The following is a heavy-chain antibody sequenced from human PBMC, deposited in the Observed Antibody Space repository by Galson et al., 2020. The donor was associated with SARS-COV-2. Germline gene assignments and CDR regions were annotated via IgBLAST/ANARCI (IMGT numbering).Heavy chain of an antibody. V-gene: IGHV3-21*01. Sequence: GESLKISCAASGFTFSSYSMNWVRQAPGKGLEWVSSISSSSSYIYYADSVKGRFTISRDNAKNSLYLQMNSLRAEDTAVYYCARDYYGSGCCFYYWGQGTLVTVSS. CDR1: GFTFSSYS. CDR3: ARDYYGSGCCFYY. CDR2: ISSSSSYI. J-gene: IGHJ4*02. D-gene: IGHD3-10*01.